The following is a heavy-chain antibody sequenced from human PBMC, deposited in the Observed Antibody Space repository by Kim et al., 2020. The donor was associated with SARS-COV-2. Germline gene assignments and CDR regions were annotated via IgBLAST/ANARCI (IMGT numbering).Heavy chain of an antibody. J-gene: IGHJ6*02. D-gene: IGHD6-13*01. V-gene: IGHV4-34*01. CDR1: GGSFSGYY. Sequence: SETLSLTCAVYGGSFSGYYWSWIRQPPGKGLEWIGEINHSGSTNYNPSLKSRVTISVDTSKNQFSLKLSSVTAADTAVYYCARVRRIAAAGTDYYYGMDVWGQGTTVTVSS. CDR2: INHSGST. CDR3: ARVRRIAAAGTDYYYGMDV.